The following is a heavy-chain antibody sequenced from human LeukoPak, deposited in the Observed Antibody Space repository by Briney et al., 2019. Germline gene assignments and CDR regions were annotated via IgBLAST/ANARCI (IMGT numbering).Heavy chain of an antibody. V-gene: IGHV3-74*01. CDR2: INSDGSWT. CDR3: VSFYETY. J-gene: IGHJ4*02. CDR1: DNYW. D-gene: IGHD2/OR15-2a*01. Sequence: GGCLRLSCSASDNYWMRWFRQAPGKGLLWVSHINSDGSWTSYADSVKGRFTISKDNAKNTVYLQMNSLRAEDTAVYYCVSFYETYWGRGTLVTVSS.